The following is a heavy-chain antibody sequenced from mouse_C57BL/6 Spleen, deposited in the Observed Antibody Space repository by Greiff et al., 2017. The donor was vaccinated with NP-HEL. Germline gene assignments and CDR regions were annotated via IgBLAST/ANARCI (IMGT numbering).Heavy chain of an antibody. Sequence: QVQLQQSGAELVRPGASVKLSCKASGYTFTDYYINWVKQRPGQGLEWIARIYPGSGNTYYNEKFKGKATLTAEKSSSTAYMQLSSLTSEDSAVYFCAGTVVAYYFDYWGQGTTLTVSS. J-gene: IGHJ2*01. CDR3: AGTVVAYYFDY. V-gene: IGHV1-76*01. D-gene: IGHD1-1*01. CDR2: IYPGSGNT. CDR1: GYTFTDYY.